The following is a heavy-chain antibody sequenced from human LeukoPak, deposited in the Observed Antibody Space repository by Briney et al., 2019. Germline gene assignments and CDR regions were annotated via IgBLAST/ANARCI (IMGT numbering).Heavy chain of an antibody. CDR2: VSGDHGQP. V-gene: IGHV1-18*01. D-gene: IGHD3-16*02. J-gene: IGHJ6*03. CDR1: TYISSDFG. CDR3: ARVYLYTTGWSAAYYYFMDV. Sequence: VSSVNASCKASTYISSDFGISWVRLAPGGGLEWMGWVSGDHGQPNYGHKFYGRVTMTMETSTNTASMELRGLRSDDTAIYYCARVYLYTTGWSAAYYYFMDVWGKGT.